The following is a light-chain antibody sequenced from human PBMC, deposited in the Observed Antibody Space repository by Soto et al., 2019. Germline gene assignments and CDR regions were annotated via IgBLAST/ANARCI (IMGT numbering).Light chain of an antibody. Sequence: EIVLTQSPGTLALSPGERATLSCSASQSVSTNNLAWYQRKPGQAPRLLIYGASSRATDIPARFSGSGSGTDFTLTITRLEPEDFAVYYCQQYSSSPPTFGQGTKVEIK. CDR3: QQYSSSPPT. J-gene: IGKJ1*01. V-gene: IGKV3-20*01. CDR2: GAS. CDR1: QSVSTNN.